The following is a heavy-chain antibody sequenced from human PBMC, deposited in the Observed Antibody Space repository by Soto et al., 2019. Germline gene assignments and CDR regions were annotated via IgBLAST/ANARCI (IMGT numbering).Heavy chain of an antibody. J-gene: IGHJ4*02. CDR3: AREMAGGGHLQD. Sequence: QIQLVQSGAVVKKPGASVTGSCKASGYTFTAHTLHWVRQAPGQRLEWMGWIFPGNGNTKYSQKLQGRVTIGADTSAITAYMELSSLGSEDTAVYYCAREMAGGGHLQDWGQGTLVIVSS. CDR2: IFPGNGNT. D-gene: IGHD3-10*01. V-gene: IGHV1-3*01. CDR1: GYTFTAHT.